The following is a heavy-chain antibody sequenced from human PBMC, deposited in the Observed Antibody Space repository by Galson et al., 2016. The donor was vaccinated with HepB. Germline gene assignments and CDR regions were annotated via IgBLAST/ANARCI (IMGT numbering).Heavy chain of an antibody. CDR3: AWTQGQV. V-gene: IGHV1-2*02. Sequence: SVKVSCKASGHTFTSYGTNYGISWVRQAPGQGLEWMGWIDPKSGITDYAQNFQGRVTMTRDTSIRTAYMDLTRLRSDDTAVYYCAWTQGQVWGQGTQITVSS. D-gene: IGHD3/OR15-3a*01. J-gene: IGHJ4*02. CDR1: GHTFTSYG. CDR2: IDPKSGIT.